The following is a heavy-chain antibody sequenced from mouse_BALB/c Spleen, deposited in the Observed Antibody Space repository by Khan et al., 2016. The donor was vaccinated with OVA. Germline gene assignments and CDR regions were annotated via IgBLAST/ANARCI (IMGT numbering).Heavy chain of an antibody. CDR3: ARQPYYHYNVMVS. CDR1: GFSLTNYG. D-gene: IGHD2-10*01. CDR2: IWSDGST. Sequence: QVQLKESGPGLVAPSQSLSITCTISGFSLTNYGVHWVRQPPGKGLEWLVVIWSDGSTTYNSALKSRLTISKDNSKSQVFLKMNSLQTDDTAMYFCARQPYYHYNVMVSWGQGPSVTVSS. V-gene: IGHV2-6-1*01. J-gene: IGHJ4*01.